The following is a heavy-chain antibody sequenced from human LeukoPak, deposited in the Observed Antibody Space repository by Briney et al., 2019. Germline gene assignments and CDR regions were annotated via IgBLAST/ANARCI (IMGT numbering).Heavy chain of an antibody. CDR3: ARGGYDFWSGYYTDWFDP. J-gene: IGHJ5*02. CDR1: GYSISSGYY. D-gene: IGHD3-3*01. CDR2: INHSGST. Sequence: SETLSLTCAVSGYSISSGYYWSWIRQPPGKGLEWIGEINHSGSTNYNPSLKSRVTISVDRSKNQFSLKLSSVTAADTAVYYCARGGYDFWSGYYTDWFDPWGQGTLVTVSS. V-gene: IGHV4-34*01.